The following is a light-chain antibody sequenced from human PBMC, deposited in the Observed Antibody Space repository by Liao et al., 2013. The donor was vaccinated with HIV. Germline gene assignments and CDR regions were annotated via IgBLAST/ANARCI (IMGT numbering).Light chain of an antibody. V-gene: IGLV3-1*01. J-gene: IGLJ1*01. CDR3: QAWDSSIPYV. CDR1: KLGNKY. CDR2: QDT. Sequence: SYDLTQPPSVSVSPGQTASITCFGDKLGNKYASWYQQKPGQSPVLVIYQDTKRPSGIPERFSGSNSGNTATLTISGTQAMDEADYYCQAWDSSIPYVFGTGTKVTVL.